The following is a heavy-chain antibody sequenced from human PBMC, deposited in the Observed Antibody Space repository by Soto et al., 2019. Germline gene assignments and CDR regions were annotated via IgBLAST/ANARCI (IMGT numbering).Heavy chain of an antibody. CDR1: GGSISSSSYY. Sequence: PSETLSLTCTVSGGSISSSSYYWGWIRQPPGKGPEWIGSIYYSGSTYYNPSLKSRVTISVDTSKNQFSLKLSSVTAADTAVYYCARPGIVSPTARRGELSWDFDLWGRGTLVTVSS. CDR3: ARPGIVSPTARRGELSWDFDL. D-gene: IGHD1-26*01. V-gene: IGHV4-39*01. CDR2: IYYSGST. J-gene: IGHJ2*01.